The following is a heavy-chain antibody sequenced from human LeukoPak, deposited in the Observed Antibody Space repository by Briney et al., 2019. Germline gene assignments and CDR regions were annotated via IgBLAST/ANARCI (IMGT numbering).Heavy chain of an antibody. V-gene: IGHV1-18*01. J-gene: IGHJ6*03. CDR3: ARTATHYYYMDV. CDR1: GYTFTSYG. D-gene: IGHD2-15*01. CDR2: ISAYNGNT. Sequence: ASVKVSCKACGYTFTSYGISWVRQAPGQGLEWMGWISAYNGNTNYAQKLQGRVTMTADTSTSTAYMELRSLRSDDTAVYYCARTATHYYYMDVWGKGTTVTVSS.